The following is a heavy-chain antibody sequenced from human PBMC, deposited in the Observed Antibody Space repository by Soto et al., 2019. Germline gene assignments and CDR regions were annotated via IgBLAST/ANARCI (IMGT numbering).Heavy chain of an antibody. CDR1: GGSISSYY. D-gene: IGHD6-25*01. V-gene: IGHV4-59*01. J-gene: IGHJ5*02. CDR3: ARGGVAARKGRWFDP. CDR2: IHYSGST. Sequence: SETLSLTCTVSGGSISSYYWGWIRQLPGKRLEWIGYIHYSGSTNYNPSLRSRVTISVDTPKNQFSLKVNSMTAADTAIYYCARGGVAARKGRWFDPWGQGTLVTVSS.